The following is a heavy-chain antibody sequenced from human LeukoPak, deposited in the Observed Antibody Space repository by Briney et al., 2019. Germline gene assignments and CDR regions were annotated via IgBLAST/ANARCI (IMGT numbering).Heavy chain of an antibody. D-gene: IGHD3-22*01. J-gene: IGHJ4*01. CDR2: IYHGGGS. Sequence: PSETLSLTCGVSGGSINSGVWWSWVRQPPGKGLEWIGEIYHGGGSNYNASLRSRVTISVDKSKNQFSLQLNSVTAADTAVYYCARQYRDGGFYYGYYFDYRGPGILVTVSS. CDR1: GGSINSGVW. CDR3: ARQYRDGGFYYGYYFDY. V-gene: IGHV4-4*02.